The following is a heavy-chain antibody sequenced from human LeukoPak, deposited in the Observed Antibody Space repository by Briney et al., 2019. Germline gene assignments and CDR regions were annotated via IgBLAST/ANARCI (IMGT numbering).Heavy chain of an antibody. V-gene: IGHV3-33*01. CDR3: ARDSSYDTPTLFQH. J-gene: IGHJ1*01. Sequence: GRSLRLSCAASGFTFSSYGMHWVRQAPGKGLEWVAVIWYDGSNKYYADSVKGRFTTSRDNSKNTLYLQMNSLRAEDTAVYYCARDSSYDTPTLFQHWGQGTLVTVSS. CDR1: GFTFSSYG. D-gene: IGHD3-9*01. CDR2: IWYDGSNK.